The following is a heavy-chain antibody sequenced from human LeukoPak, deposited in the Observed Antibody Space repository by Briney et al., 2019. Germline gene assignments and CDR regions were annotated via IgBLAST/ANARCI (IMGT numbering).Heavy chain of an antibody. CDR2: IGGSGGAT. D-gene: IGHD1-14*01. CDR1: GFTFSNYA. V-gene: IGHV3-23*01. Sequence: GGSLRLSCAASGFTFSNYAMSWVRQAPGKGLEWVSAIGGSGGATYYADSVKGRFTISRDNSKNTLYLQMDSLRAEDTAVYYCAREYIRKLIGGNYYYYGMDVWGQGTTVTVSS. J-gene: IGHJ6*02. CDR3: AREYIRKLIGGNYYYYGMDV.